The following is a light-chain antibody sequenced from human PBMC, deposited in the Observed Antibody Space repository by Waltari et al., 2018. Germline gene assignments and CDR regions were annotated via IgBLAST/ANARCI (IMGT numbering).Light chain of an antibody. CDR3: QHHFRLPAT. CDR1: QSISRY. Sequence: IMLTQSPGTLSLSPGERATLSCRASQSISRYLAWYQQKPGQAPRLLIYGASTRPTGIPDRFSGSGSGTDLSLTISGLEPEDSAVYYCQHHFRLPATFGQGTKVEIK. J-gene: IGKJ1*01. CDR2: GAS. V-gene: IGKV3-20*01.